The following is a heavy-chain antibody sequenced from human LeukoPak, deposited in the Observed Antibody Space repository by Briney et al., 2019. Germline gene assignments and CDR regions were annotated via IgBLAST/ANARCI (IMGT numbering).Heavy chain of an antibody. V-gene: IGHV3-74*01. CDR3: ASRNTYYYYGIDV. CDR2: INSDASST. J-gene: IGHJ6*02. CDR1: GFTFSSCW. Sequence: GGSLRLSCAASGFTFSSCWMHWVRQAPGKGLVWVSHINSDASSTGYADSVKGRFTISRDNAKNTLYLQMNSLRAEDTAVYYCASRNTYYYYGIDVWGQGTTVTVSS. D-gene: IGHD1-14*01.